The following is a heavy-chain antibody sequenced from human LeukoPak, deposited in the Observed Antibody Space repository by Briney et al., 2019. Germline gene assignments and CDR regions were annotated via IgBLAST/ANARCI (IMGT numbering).Heavy chain of an antibody. CDR1: GLTFSSYA. Sequence: GGSLRLSCAASGLTFSSYAMNWVRQAPGKGLEWVSVISGNGGSTYYADSVRGRFTVSRDNSKSTLYLQMNSLRAEDTALYYCTGSYYYEYFQHWGQGTLVTVSS. CDR2: ISGNGGST. J-gene: IGHJ1*01. D-gene: IGHD3-22*01. V-gene: IGHV3-23*01. CDR3: TGSYYYEYFQH.